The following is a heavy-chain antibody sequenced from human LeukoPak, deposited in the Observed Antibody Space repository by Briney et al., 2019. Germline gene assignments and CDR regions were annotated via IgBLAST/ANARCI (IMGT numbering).Heavy chain of an antibody. V-gene: IGHV4-34*01. CDR2: INHSGST. CDR3: ARHTGHETGEGTANWFDP. CDR1: GGSFSGYY. D-gene: IGHD3-10*01. Sequence: SETLSLTCAVYGGSFSGYYWSWIRQPPGKGLEWIGEINHSGSTNYNPSLKSRVTISVDTSKNQFSLKLSSVTAADTAVYYCARHTGHETGEGTANWFDPWGQGTLVTVSS. J-gene: IGHJ5*02.